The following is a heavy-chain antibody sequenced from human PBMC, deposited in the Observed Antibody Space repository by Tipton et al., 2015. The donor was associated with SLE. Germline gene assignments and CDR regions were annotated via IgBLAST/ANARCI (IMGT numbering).Heavy chain of an antibody. Sequence: TLSLTCAVSGYSISSGYYWGWSRQPPGKGLEWIGSIYYSGSTYYNPSLKSRVTISVDTSKNQFSLKLSSVTAADTAVYYCAGVGTIFGVVFYYMDVWGKGTTVSVSS. CDR3: AGVGTIFGVVFYYMDV. V-gene: IGHV4-38-2*01. D-gene: IGHD3-3*01. CDR2: IYYSGST. CDR1: GYSISSGYY. J-gene: IGHJ6*03.